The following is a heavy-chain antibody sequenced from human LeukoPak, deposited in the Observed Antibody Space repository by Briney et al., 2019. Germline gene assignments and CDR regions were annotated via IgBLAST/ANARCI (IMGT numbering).Heavy chain of an antibody. Sequence: PGGSLRLSCAASGFTFSSYSMNWVRQAPGKGLEWVSSISSSSSYIYYADSVKGRFTISRDNAKNSLYLQMNSLRAEDTAVYYCASRGLAAAGLFDYWGQGTLVTVSS. V-gene: IGHV3-21*01. CDR2: ISSSSSYI. D-gene: IGHD6-13*01. CDR1: GFTFSSYS. CDR3: ASRGLAAAGLFDY. J-gene: IGHJ4*02.